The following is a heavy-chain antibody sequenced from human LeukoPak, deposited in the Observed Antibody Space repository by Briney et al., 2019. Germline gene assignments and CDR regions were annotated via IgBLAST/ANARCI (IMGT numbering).Heavy chain of an antibody. CDR2: IVVGSGNT. CDR1: GFTFTRSA. D-gene: IGHD3-22*01. J-gene: IGHJ4*02. V-gene: IGHV1-58*02. CDR3: AAEDYFDSSGFGSN. Sequence: SVKVSCKASGFTFTRSAMQWVRQARGQRLEWIGWIVVGSGNTNYAQKFQERLTITRDMSISTAYMELSSLRSEDTAVYYCAAEDYFDSSGFGSNWGQGTLVTVSS.